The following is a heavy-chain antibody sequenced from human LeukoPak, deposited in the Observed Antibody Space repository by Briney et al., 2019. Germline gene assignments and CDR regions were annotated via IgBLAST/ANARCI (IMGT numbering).Heavy chain of an antibody. CDR3: ATGYSSGWYFYFQH. J-gene: IGHJ1*01. V-gene: IGHV3-48*03. Sequence: GGSLRLSCAASGFTFSSYEMNWVRQAPGKGLEWVSYITDSGSTIYYADSVKGRFTISRDNAKNSLYLQMNSLRAEDTAVYYCATGYSSGWYFYFQHWGQGSLVSVSS. CDR1: GFTFSSYE. CDR2: ITDSGSTI. D-gene: IGHD6-19*01.